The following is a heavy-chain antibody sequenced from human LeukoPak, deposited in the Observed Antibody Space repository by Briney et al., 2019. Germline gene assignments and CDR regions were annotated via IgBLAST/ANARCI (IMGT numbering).Heavy chain of an antibody. CDR2: ISGSGGST. CDR3: AKDRSYYDSSGSTWFDP. D-gene: IGHD3-22*01. V-gene: IGHV3-23*01. Sequence: PGGSLRLSCAASGFTFSSYGMSWVRQAPGKGLEWVSAISGSGGSTYYADSVKGRFTISRDNSKNTLYLQMNSLRAEDTAVYYCAKDRSYYDSSGSTWFDPWGQGTLVTVSS. J-gene: IGHJ5*02. CDR1: GFTFSSYG.